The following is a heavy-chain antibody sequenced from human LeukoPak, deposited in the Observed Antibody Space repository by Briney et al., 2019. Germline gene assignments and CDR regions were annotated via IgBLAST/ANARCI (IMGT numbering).Heavy chain of an antibody. Sequence: PGGSLRLSCVVSGFTFTNVWMTWVRQAPGKGLQWVGRIKRITDGGTTDYAAPVKDRFTISRDDSRNTVYLQMNSLTIEDTAVYFCATGYGTIDYWGQGTLVTVSS. CDR1: GFTFTNVW. CDR2: IKRITDGGTT. V-gene: IGHV3-15*01. CDR3: ATGYGTIDY. J-gene: IGHJ4*02. D-gene: IGHD1-1*01.